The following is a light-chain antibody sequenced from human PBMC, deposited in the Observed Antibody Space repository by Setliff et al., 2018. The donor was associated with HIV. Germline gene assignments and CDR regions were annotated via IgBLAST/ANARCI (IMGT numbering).Light chain of an antibody. CDR3: SSYAGSSFYV. CDR2: DVS. CDR1: SSDVGGYNF. J-gene: IGLJ1*01. Sequence: ALAQPPSASGSPGQSVTISCTGTSSDVGGYNFVSWYQHHPGNAPKLMIYDVSKRPAGVPDRFSGSKSGNTASLTVSGLQAEDEADYYCSSYAGSSFYVFGTGTKVTVL. V-gene: IGLV2-8*01.